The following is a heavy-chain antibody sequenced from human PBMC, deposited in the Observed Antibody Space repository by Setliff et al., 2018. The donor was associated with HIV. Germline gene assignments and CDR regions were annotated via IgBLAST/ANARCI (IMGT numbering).Heavy chain of an antibody. D-gene: IGHD4-17*01. CDR1: SNTFINDV. Sequence: GASVKVSCKASSNTFINDVFNWVRQAPGQGLEWMGWISVYNGKGNYPQKFQDRISMTTDTSTSTVYMELRSLVSDDTAVYYCARRATTGDYHHFFDFWGQGTLVTVSS. CDR3: ARRATTGDYHHFFDF. J-gene: IGHJ4*02. CDR2: ISVYNGKG. V-gene: IGHV1-18*04.